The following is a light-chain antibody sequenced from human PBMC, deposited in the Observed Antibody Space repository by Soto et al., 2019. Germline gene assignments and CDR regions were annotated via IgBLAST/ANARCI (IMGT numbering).Light chain of an antibody. CDR2: DAS. CDR1: QSVSSY. J-gene: IGKJ1*01. Sequence: EILLRHSPASLSLAPGERATLSCRASQSVSSYLAWYQQKPGQAPRLLIYDASTRATGIPARFSGSGSGTDFTLTISSLEPEDFAVYYCQQRSNWPRTFGQGTKVDI. V-gene: IGKV3-11*01. CDR3: QQRSNWPRT.